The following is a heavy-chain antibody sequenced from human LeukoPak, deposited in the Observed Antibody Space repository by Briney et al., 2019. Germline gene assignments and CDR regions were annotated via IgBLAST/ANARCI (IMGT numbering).Heavy chain of an antibody. CDR2: IKQDESEK. D-gene: IGHD5-24*01. Sequence: PGGCLRLSCAASGFTFSNYWMAWVRQAPGKGPEWVANIKQDESEKYYVDSVKGRFTISRGNAKKSLYLQMNSLRVDDTAVYYCARDVEGSLDYWGQGTLVTVSS. V-gene: IGHV3-7*01. CDR1: GFTFSNYW. J-gene: IGHJ4*02. CDR3: ARDVEGSLDY.